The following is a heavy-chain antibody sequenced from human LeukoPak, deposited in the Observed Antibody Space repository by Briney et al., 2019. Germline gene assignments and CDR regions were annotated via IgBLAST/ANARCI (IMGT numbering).Heavy chain of an antibody. Sequence: GESLKISCKGSGYSFNTYWIGWVRQMPGKGLEWMGIIFPADSDTRYSPTFQGQVTISADKSISTAYLQWSSLKASDTAMYYCAKSSSGYDSPYDYWGQGTLVTVSS. J-gene: IGHJ4*02. D-gene: IGHD5-12*01. CDR1: GYSFNTYW. CDR2: IFPADSDT. CDR3: AKSSSGYDSPYDY. V-gene: IGHV5-51*01.